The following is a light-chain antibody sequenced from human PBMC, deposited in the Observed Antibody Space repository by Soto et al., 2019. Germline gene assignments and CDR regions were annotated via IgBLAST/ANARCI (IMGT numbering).Light chain of an antibody. Sequence: EIVMTQSPATLSVSPGETATLSCWARQSVSSNLAWYQQKPGQAPRLLIYGASTRATDIPARFSGSGSGTEITLTISSLQSEHFAVYYCQQYNNFWTFVQGTNVEIK. V-gene: IGKV3-15*01. J-gene: IGKJ1*01. CDR3: QQYNNFWT. CDR2: GAS. CDR1: QSVSSN.